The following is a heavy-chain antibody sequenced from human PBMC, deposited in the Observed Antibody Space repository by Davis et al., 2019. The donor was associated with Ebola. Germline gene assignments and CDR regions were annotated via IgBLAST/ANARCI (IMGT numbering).Heavy chain of an antibody. D-gene: IGHD2-21*02. V-gene: IGHV3-48*02. CDR3: AKRQGTAPPYWYFDF. CDR2: ILNTGDSI. Sequence: PGGSLRLSCAASGFTFSSYSMNWVRQAPGKGLEWVSYILNTGDSIFYADSVKGRFTISRDNSKNSLFLQMHSLRDEDTAVYFCAKRQGTAPPYWYFDFWGRGTLVTVSS. CDR1: GFTFSSYS. J-gene: IGHJ2*01.